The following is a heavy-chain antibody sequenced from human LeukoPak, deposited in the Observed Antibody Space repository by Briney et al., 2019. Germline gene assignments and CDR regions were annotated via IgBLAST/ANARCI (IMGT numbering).Heavy chain of an antibody. CDR2: IIPIFGTA. Sequence: SVKVSCKASGGTFSSYAISWARQAPGQGLEWMGGIIPIFGTANYAQKFQGRVTITTDESTSTAYMELSSLRSEDTAVYYCAMSPPQLDIVVVPAAISWFDPWGQGTLVTVSS. CDR3: AMSPPQLDIVVVPAAISWFDP. CDR1: GGTFSSYA. J-gene: IGHJ5*02. D-gene: IGHD2-2*03. V-gene: IGHV1-69*05.